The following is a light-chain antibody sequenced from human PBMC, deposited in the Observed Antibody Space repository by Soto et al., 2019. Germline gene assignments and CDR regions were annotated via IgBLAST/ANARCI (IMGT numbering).Light chain of an antibody. V-gene: IGLV2-8*01. Sequence: QSVLTQPPSASGSPGQSVTISCTGTSSDIGGYDYVSWYQQRPGKAPKLLIHEVTKRPSGVPDRFSGSKSGTSASLAISGLRSEDEADYYCAAWDDSLSGYVFGTGTKVTVL. CDR2: EVT. CDR1: SSDIGGYDY. J-gene: IGLJ1*01. CDR3: AAWDDSLSGYV.